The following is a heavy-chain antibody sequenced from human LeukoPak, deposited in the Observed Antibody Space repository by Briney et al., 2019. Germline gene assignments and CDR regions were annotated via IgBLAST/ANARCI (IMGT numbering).Heavy chain of an antibody. D-gene: IGHD6-13*01. J-gene: IGHJ5*02. CDR2: IYYSGST. CDR3: ASLIAAAGTDGWFDP. V-gene: IGHV4-31*03. CDR1: GGSISSGGYY. Sequence: PSQTLSLTCTVSGGSISSGGYYWSWIRQHPGKGLEWIGYIYYSGSTYYNPSLKSRVTISVDTSKNQFSLKLSSVTAADTAVYYCASLIAAAGTDGWFDPWGQGTLVTVSS.